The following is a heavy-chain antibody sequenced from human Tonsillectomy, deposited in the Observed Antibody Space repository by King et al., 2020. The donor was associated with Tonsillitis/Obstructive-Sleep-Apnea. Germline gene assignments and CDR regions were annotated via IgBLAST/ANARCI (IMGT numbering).Heavy chain of an antibody. D-gene: IGHD3-3*01. CDR1: GYTFTSYY. CDR2: INPSGGNT. CDR3: AREGLRFLEWLPPYYYYMDV. J-gene: IGHJ6*03. V-gene: IGHV1-46*01. Sequence: QLVQSGAEVKKPGASVKVSCKASGYTFTSYYMHWVRQAPGQGLEWMGIINPSGGNTSYAQKFQGRVTMTRDTSTSTVYMELSSLRSEDTAVYYCAREGLRFLEWLPPYYYYMDVWGKGTTVTVSS.